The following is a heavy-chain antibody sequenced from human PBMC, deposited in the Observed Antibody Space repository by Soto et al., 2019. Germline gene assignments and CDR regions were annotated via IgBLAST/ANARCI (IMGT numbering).Heavy chain of an antibody. Sequence: PGGSLRLSCAASGFTFSNAWMNWVRQAPGKGLEWVGRIKSKTDGGTTDYAAPVKGRFTISRDDSKNTLYLQMNSLKTEDTAVYYCTTDPDFWSGLPKSYWGQGTLVTVSS. CDR3: TTDPDFWSGLPKSY. J-gene: IGHJ4*02. CDR1: GFTFSNAW. V-gene: IGHV3-15*07. D-gene: IGHD3-3*01. CDR2: IKSKTDGGTT.